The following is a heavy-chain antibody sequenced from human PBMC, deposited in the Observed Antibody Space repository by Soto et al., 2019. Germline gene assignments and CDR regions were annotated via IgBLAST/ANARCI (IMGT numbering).Heavy chain of an antibody. J-gene: IGHJ5*02. Sequence: ASVKVSCKASGYTFTSYAMHWVRQAPGQRLEWMGWINAGNGNTKYSQKFQGRVTITRDTSASTAYMELSSLRSEDTAVYYCARDRGPSSGYYPYWFDLWGQGTLVTVSS. CDR3: ARDRGPSSGYYPYWFDL. CDR2: INAGNGNT. CDR1: GYTFTSYA. D-gene: IGHD3-22*01. V-gene: IGHV1-3*01.